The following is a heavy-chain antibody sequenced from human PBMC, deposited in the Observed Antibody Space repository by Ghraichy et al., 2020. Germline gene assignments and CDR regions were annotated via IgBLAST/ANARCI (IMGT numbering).Heavy chain of an antibody. V-gene: IGHV1-24*01. J-gene: IGHJ4*02. Sequence: ASVKVSCKVSGYTLTELSMHWVRQAPGKGLEWMGGFDPEDGETIYAQKFQGRVTMTEDTSTDTAYMELSSLRSEDTAVYYCATIPVFPRRYSSGWSPPDYWGQGTLVTVSS. CDR2: FDPEDGET. D-gene: IGHD6-19*01. CDR1: GYTLTELS. CDR3: ATIPVFPRRYSSGWSPPDY.